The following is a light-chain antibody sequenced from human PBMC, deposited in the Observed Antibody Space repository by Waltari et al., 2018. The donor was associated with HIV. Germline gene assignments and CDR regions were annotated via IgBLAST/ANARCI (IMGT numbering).Light chain of an antibody. CDR2: WAS. Sequence: DIVMTQSPDSLVVSLGERATINCKSSLSVLYSSNNKNYLPWYQQRPGQPPKLLIYWASTREYGVPDRFSGSGSGTDFTLAISSLQAEDVAVSYCQQYYSTPRRTFGQGTKVEIK. CDR1: LSVLYSSNNKNY. CDR3: QQYYSTPRRT. J-gene: IGKJ1*01. V-gene: IGKV4-1*01.